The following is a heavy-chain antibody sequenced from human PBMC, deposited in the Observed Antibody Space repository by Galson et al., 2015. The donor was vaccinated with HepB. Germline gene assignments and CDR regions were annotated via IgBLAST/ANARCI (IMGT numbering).Heavy chain of an antibody. CDR1: GYTFTNYY. Sequence: SVKVSCKASGYTFTNYYMHWVRQAPGQGLEWMGIINPSDGDTTYAQKFQGRLTVTKDTSTSTVYMELRSLKASDTAMYYCASPSRDGYTRAIAFEIWGQGTMVTVSS. V-gene: IGHV1-46*01. CDR3: ASPSRDGYTRAIAFEI. J-gene: IGHJ3*02. D-gene: IGHD5-24*01. CDR2: INPSDGDT.